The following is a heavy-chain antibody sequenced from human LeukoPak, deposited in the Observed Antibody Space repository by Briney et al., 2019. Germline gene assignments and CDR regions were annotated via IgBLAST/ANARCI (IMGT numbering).Heavy chain of an antibody. J-gene: IGHJ4*02. V-gene: IGHV3-21*01. CDR3: AREDFWSGYPLYYFEY. CDR2: ISSSSSYI. CDR1: GFTFSSYS. D-gene: IGHD3-3*01. Sequence: PGGSLRLSCAASGFTFSSYSMNWVRQAPGKGLEWVSSISSSSSYIYYADSVKGRFTISRDNAKNSLYLQMNSLRAEDTAVYYCAREDFWSGYPLYYFEYWGQGTLVTVSS.